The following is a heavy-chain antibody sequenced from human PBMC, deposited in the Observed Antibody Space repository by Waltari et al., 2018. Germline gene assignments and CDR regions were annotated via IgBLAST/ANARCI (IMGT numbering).Heavy chain of an antibody. D-gene: IGHD1-1*01. J-gene: IGHJ4*02. CDR2: LYSGGDT. CDR3: ASGTATVSFEF. CDR1: GLVVSRSF. Sequence: EVQLVESGGDLIQPGGSLRLSCAASGLVVSRSFVAWVRQAPGKGLGWFSILYSGGDTHFADSVKGRFTISRDDSRNTVYLQMNSLRAEDAALYYCASGTATVSFEFWGQGTQVTVSS. V-gene: IGHV3-53*01.